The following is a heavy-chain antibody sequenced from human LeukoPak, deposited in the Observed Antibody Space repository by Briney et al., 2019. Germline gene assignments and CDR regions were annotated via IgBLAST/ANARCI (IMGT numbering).Heavy chain of an antibody. CDR2: IYHSGST. D-gene: IGHD3-10*01. CDR3: ARDFDYYGSGSFDY. J-gene: IGHJ4*02. Sequence: SETLSLTCNVSDYSISSGYYWGWVRQPPGQGLEWIGSIYHSGSTYYNPSLKSRVTISVDTSKNQFSLKLSSVTAADTAVYYCARDFDYYGSGSFDYWGQGTLVTVSS. CDR1: DYSISSGYY. V-gene: IGHV4-38-2*02.